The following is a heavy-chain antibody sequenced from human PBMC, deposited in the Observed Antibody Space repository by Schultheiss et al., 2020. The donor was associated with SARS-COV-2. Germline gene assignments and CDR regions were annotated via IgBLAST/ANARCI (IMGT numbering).Heavy chain of an antibody. CDR1: GGSISSYY. CDR2: FYHSGST. V-gene: IGHV4-59*12. CDR3: ARGAGTSLYYYYYGMDV. D-gene: IGHD1/OR15-1a*01. J-gene: IGHJ6*02. Sequence: SETLSLTCTVSGGSISSYYWSWIRQPPGKGLEWIGSFYHSGSTYYNPSLKSRVTTSVDTSKNQFSLKLSSVTAADTAVYYCARGAGTSLYYYYYGMDVWGQGTTVTVSS.